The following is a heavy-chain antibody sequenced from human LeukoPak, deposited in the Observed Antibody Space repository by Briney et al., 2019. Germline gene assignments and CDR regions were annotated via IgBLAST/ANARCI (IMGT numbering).Heavy chain of an antibody. Sequence: ASVKVSCKASGYTFTSYDINWVRQAPGQGLEWMGWINPNSGGTNYAQKFQGRVTMTRDTSISTAYMELSRLRSDDTAVYYCARDDTMYSSGWPTYWGQGTLVTVSS. CDR1: GYTFTSYD. CDR2: INPNSGGT. D-gene: IGHD6-19*01. V-gene: IGHV1-2*02. J-gene: IGHJ4*02. CDR3: ARDDTMYSSGWPTY.